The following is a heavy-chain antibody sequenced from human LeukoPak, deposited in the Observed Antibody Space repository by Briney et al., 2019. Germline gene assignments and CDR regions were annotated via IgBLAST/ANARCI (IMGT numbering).Heavy chain of an antibody. D-gene: IGHD4-17*01. V-gene: IGHV3-74*01. Sequence: GGSLRLSCAASGFTFSSYAMSWVRQAPGKGLVWVSRINSDGSSTSYADSVKGRFTISRDNAKNTLYLQMNSLRAEDTAVYYCARRGTVTATSFDYWGQGTLVTVSS. CDR1: GFTFSSYA. J-gene: IGHJ4*02. CDR3: ARRGTVTATSFDY. CDR2: INSDGSST.